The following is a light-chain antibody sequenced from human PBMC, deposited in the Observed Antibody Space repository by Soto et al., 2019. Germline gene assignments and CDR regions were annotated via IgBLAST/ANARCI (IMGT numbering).Light chain of an antibody. Sequence: EVVLTQFPGTLSLSPGERAPLSCRASQSVSSYLAWYQQKPGQAPRLLIYGASTRATAIPARFSGSGSGTEFTLTIRRLEPEDFAVYYCQQYDGTVWTFGPGTKVDIK. V-gene: IGKV3-20*01. CDR3: QQYDGTVWT. CDR1: QSVSSY. J-gene: IGKJ1*01. CDR2: GAS.